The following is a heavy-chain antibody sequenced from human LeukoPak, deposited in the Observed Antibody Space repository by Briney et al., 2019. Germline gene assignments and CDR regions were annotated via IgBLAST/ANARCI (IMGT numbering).Heavy chain of an antibody. D-gene: IGHD5-24*01. J-gene: IGHJ4*02. CDR2: IYYSGST. CDR3: ARVDGPGLDY. Sequence: SETLSLTCTVSGGSISSSNYYWGWIRQPPGKGLEWIGSIYYSGSTYYNPSLKSRVTISVDTSKKQFSLKLSSVTAADTAVYYCARVDGPGLDYWGQGTLVIVSS. V-gene: IGHV4-39*07. CDR1: GGSISSSNYY.